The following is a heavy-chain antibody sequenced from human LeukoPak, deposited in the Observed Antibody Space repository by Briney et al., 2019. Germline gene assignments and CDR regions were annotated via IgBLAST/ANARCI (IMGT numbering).Heavy chain of an antibody. Sequence: PEGSLRLSCAASGFTFSNYAMNWVRRAPGKGLEWVSGITGSGGGTLYADSVKGRFTISRDNSRNTLFLQMNSLRAEDTAVYYCAKTVRGVIVGLDYWGQGTLVTVSS. V-gene: IGHV3-23*01. CDR1: GFTFSNYA. CDR3: AKTVRGVIVGLDY. D-gene: IGHD3-10*01. J-gene: IGHJ4*02. CDR2: ITGSGGGT.